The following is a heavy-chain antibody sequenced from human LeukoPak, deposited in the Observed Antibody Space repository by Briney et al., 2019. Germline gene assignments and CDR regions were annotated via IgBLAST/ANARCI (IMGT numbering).Heavy chain of an antibody. V-gene: IGHV3-23*01. CDR1: GFILSNYA. CDR3: AKEAVRKFDFDY. CDR2: ISAGGGGS. Sequence: GGSLRLSCAASGFILSNYAMSWVRQAPGKGLEWVSSISAGGGGSYYADSVKGRFTISRDNSKNTLYLQMNSLRAEDTAVYYCAKEAVRKFDFDYWGQGTLVAVSS. J-gene: IGHJ4*02. D-gene: IGHD1-14*01.